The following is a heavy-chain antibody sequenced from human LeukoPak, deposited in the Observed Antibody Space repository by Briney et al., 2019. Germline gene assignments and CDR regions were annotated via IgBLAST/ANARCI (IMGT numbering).Heavy chain of an antibody. CDR2: IYTSGST. Sequence: TLSLTCTVSGGSLSSGSYYWSWIRQPAGKGLEGIGRIYTSGSTNYNPSLKSRVTISVDTSKNQFSLKLSSVTAADTAVYYCARDITMVRGVILDWFDPWGQGTLVTVSS. V-gene: IGHV4-61*02. CDR3: ARDITMVRGVILDWFDP. CDR1: GGSLSSGSYY. D-gene: IGHD3-10*01. J-gene: IGHJ5*02.